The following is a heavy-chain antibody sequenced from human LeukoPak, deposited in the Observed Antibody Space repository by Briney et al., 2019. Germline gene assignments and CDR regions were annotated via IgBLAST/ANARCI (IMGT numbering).Heavy chain of an antibody. Sequence: GGSLRLSCAASGFTFKSYAMTWVRQAPGKGLEWVSAIGGGGDKVFYADSVKGRFTISRDNSKQTLYLQMNSLGAADTAVYHCAKVSSGEHTFWSDFSQDKWFDPWGLGTLVTVAS. CDR2: IGGGGDKV. CDR3: AKVSSGEHTFWSDFSQDKWFDP. J-gene: IGHJ5*02. D-gene: IGHD3-3*01. V-gene: IGHV3-23*01. CDR1: GFTFKSYA.